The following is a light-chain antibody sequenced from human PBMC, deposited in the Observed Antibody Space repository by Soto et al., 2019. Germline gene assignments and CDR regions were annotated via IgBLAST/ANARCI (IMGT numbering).Light chain of an antibody. V-gene: IGLV1-40*01. J-gene: IGLJ2*01. CDR2: DNN. CDR1: SSNIVAGYD. Sequence: QSVLTQPPSMSGDPGQRVTISCTVTSSNIVAGYDVHLYQQLPGGAPKLLIYDNNNRPSGVPDRFSGFKSDTSSSLVITGLQAEDEADYYCQCQDSSLSDVIFGGGTKLTVL. CDR3: QCQDSSLSDVI.